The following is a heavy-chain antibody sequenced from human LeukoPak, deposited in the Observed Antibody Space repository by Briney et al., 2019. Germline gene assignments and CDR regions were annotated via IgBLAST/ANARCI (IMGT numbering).Heavy chain of an antibody. J-gene: IGHJ3*02. CDR1: GLSFSGYY. CDR2: VNNSGST. CDR3: ARGHRGLIDSFDI. D-gene: IGHD6-19*01. Sequence: SETLSLNCAGYGLSFSGYYWSWIRQPPGNGLEWIGEVNNSGSTNYNPSLKSLATISVDTSKNLCSLKLSSVTAADTAVYYCARGHRGLIDSFDIWGQGTMVTVSS. V-gene: IGHV4-34*01.